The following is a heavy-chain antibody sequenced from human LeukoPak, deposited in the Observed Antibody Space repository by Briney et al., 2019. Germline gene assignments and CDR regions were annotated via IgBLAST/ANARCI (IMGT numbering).Heavy chain of an antibody. CDR2: ISQSGSTT. V-gene: IGHV3-48*03. J-gene: IGHJ3*01. D-gene: IGHD3-10*01. Sequence: GGSLRLSCVASGFTFNNYEMNWVRQAPGKGLEWVSYISQSGSTTRYTDSVKGRFTISRDNAKNSLYLQLSSLRVEDMGVYYCARDGETAAPWALDLWGQGTVVSVSS. CDR1: GFTFNNYE. CDR3: ARDGETAAPWALDL.